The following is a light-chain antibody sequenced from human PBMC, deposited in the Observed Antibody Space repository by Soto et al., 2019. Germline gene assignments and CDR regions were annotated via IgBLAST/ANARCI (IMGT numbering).Light chain of an antibody. Sequence: DMPMTQSPASLAASLGDRVTISCLASHTSSNYLNWYHQKSVKAPKLLIYASSTLHSGVPSTFSRSGSGTEFTLTISSLPAEDFGTYYYQQRYNTPFTFGPRTKVDIK. CDR1: HTSSNY. V-gene: IGKV1-39*01. CDR3: QQRYNTPFT. J-gene: IGKJ3*01. CDR2: ASS.